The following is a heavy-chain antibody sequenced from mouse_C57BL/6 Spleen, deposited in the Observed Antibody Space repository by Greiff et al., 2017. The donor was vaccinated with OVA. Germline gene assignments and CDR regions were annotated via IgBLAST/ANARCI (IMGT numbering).Heavy chain of an antibody. J-gene: IGHJ2*01. CDR2: INPNNGGT. CDR3: ARYSGYFDY. D-gene: IGHD2-12*01. V-gene: IGHV1-26*01. Sequence: EVQLQQSGPELVKPGASVKISCKASGYTFTDYYMNWVKQSHGKSLEWIGDINPNNGGTSYNQKFKGKATLTVDKSSSTASTEHRGLTSEDTAVYYCARYSGYFDYWGQGTTLTVSS. CDR1: GYTFTDYY.